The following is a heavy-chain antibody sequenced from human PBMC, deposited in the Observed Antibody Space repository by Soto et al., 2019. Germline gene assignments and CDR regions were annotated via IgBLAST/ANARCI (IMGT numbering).Heavy chain of an antibody. CDR2: ISAYNGNT. CDR3: ATQEADYGGNGGGMFDY. D-gene: IGHD4-17*01. J-gene: IGHJ4*02. Sequence: ASVKVSCKTSGYTFNDYGINWVRQAPGQGLEWMGWISAYNGNTNYAQKFQGRVTWTTDTSTSTAYMELKSLTSDDTAVYYCATQEADYGGNGGGMFDYWGQGTLVTVSS. CDR1: GYTFNDYG. V-gene: IGHV1-18*01.